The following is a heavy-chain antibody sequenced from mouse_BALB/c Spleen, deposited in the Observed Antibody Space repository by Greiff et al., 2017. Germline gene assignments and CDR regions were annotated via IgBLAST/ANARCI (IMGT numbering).Heavy chain of an antibody. D-gene: IGHD2-2*01. V-gene: IGHV5-6-5*01. CDR2: ISSGGST. CDR3: ARFYYGYEDYFDY. J-gene: IGHJ2*01. Sequence: EVKLVESGGGLVKPGGSLKLSCAASGFTFSSYAMSWVRQTPEKRLEWVASISSGGSTYYPDSVKGRFTISRDNARNILYLQMSSLRSEDTAMYYCARFYYGYEDYFDYWGQGTTLTVSS. CDR1: GFTFSSYA.